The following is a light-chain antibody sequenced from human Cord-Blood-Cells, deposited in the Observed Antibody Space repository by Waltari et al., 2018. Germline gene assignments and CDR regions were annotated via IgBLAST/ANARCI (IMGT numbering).Light chain of an antibody. V-gene: IGLV1-44*01. Sequence: QSVLTQPPSASGTPGPRVTISCSGSSSNIGSNTVNWCQQLPGTAPKLLLYSNNQRPSGVPDRFSGSKSGTSASLAISGLQSEDEADYYCAAWDDSLNGYVFGTGTKVTVL. CDR3: AAWDDSLNGYV. CDR1: SSNIGSNT. J-gene: IGLJ1*01. CDR2: SNN.